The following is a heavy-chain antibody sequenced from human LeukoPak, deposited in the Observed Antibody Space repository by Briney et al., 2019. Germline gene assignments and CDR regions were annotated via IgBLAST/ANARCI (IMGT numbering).Heavy chain of an antibody. CDR2: VNPNSGGT. D-gene: IGHD6-19*01. Sequence: ASVKVSCKASGYTFTGYYIQWVRQAPGQGLEWMGWVNPNSGGTKYAQKFQGRVTMTGDTSISTAYVELSRLRSDDTAIYYCARVAVAGTFEYYFDYWGQGSLVIVS. V-gene: IGHV1-2*02. CDR3: ARVAVAGTFEYYFDY. J-gene: IGHJ4*02. CDR1: GYTFTGYY.